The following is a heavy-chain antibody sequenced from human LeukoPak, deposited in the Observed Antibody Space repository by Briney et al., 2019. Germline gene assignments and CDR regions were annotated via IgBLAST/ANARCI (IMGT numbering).Heavy chain of an antibody. CDR1: RFIFSSFG. Sequence: GGSLRLSCASSRFIFSSFGMHWVRQGPAKGLEWVAFIRYDESNKYYADSVKRRFTISRDNSKNTVYLQMNSLRGEDTAVYFCARQMIEGRHYYSMDVWRKGTSVTVSS. D-gene: IGHD3-22*01. CDR2: IRYDESNK. J-gene: IGHJ6*03. CDR3: ARQMIEGRHYYSMDV. V-gene: IGHV3-30*02.